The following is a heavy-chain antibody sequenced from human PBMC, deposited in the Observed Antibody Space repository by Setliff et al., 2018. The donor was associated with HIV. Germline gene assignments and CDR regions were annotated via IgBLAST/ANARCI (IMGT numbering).Heavy chain of an antibody. Sequence: SETLSLTCTVSGDLINNHNWNWIRQSPEKGLEWLGNIHYSGSTNYNPSLKSRVTISVDTSKNQFSLKLSSVTAADTAVYYCARKEKGGAFDIWGLGTLVTVTS. J-gene: IGHJ3*02. V-gene: IGHV4-59*11. CDR2: IHYSGST. CDR1: GDLINNHN. CDR3: ARKEKGGAFDI.